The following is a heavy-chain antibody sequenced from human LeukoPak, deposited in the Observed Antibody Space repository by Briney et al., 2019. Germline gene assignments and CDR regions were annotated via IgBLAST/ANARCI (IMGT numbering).Heavy chain of an antibody. Sequence: SETLSLTCTVSGGSISSYYWSWIRQPPGKGLEWIGYIYYSGSTNYNPSLKGRVTISVDTSKNQFSLKLSSVTAADTAVYYCARRVDCSGGSCFNWFDPWGQGTLVTVSS. CDR1: GGSISSYY. V-gene: IGHV4-59*01. CDR2: IYYSGST. D-gene: IGHD2-15*01. CDR3: ARRVDCSGGSCFNWFDP. J-gene: IGHJ5*02.